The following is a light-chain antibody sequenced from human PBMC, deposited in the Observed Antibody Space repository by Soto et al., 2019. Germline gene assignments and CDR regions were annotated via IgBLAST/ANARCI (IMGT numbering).Light chain of an antibody. CDR1: SSDVGGYDY. CDR2: EVS. J-gene: IGLJ3*02. CDR3: QSYTTSSTLV. V-gene: IGLV2-14*01. Sequence: QSVLTQPASVSGSPGQPITMSCTGTSSDVGGYDYVSWYQQFPGRAPQLIIYEVSNRPSGVSIRFSGSKSGNTASLTITGLRAEDEADYYCQSYTTSSTLVFGGGTKVTVL.